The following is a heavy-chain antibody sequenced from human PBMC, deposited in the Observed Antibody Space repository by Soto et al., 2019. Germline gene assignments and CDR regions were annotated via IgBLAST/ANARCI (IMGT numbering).Heavy chain of an antibody. CDR2: IYYSGST. J-gene: IGHJ6*02. CDR1: GGSVSSGSYY. V-gene: IGHV4-61*01. CDR3: ARGGYGHYYYYGMDV. D-gene: IGHD5-18*01. Sequence: SETLSLTCTVSGGSVSSGSYYWSWIRQPPGKGLEWVGYIYYSGSTNYNPSLKSRVTISVDTSKNQFSLKLSSVTSADTAVYYCARGGYGHYYYYGMDVWGQGTTVTVS.